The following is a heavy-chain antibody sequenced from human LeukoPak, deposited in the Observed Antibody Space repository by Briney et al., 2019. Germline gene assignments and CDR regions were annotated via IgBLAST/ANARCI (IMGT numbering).Heavy chain of an antibody. CDR1: GFTFSSYA. CDR2: ISYDGSNK. CDR3: ARGSCSSTSCPGDY. D-gene: IGHD2-2*01. Sequence: GGSLRLSCAASGFTFSSYAMHWVRQAPGKGLEWVAVISYDGSNKYYADSVKGRFTISRDNSKNTLYLQMNSLRAEDTAVYYCARGSCSSTSCPGDYWGQGTLVTVSS. J-gene: IGHJ4*02. V-gene: IGHV3-30-3*01.